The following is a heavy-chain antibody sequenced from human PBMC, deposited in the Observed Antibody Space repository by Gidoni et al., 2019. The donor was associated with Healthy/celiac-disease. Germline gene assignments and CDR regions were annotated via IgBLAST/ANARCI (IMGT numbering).Heavy chain of an antibody. J-gene: IGHJ6*02. Sequence: QVTLSESGPALVKPTQTLTLTCTFSGFSLSTSGMCVSWIRQPPGKALEWLALIDWYDDKYYSTSLKTRLTISKDNSKNQVVLTMTNVDPVDTATYYCARIQGYYDSSGPPGRLYYYGMDVWGQGTTVTVSS. CDR2: IDWYDDK. CDR1: GFSLSTSGMC. CDR3: ARIQGYYDSSGPPGRLYYYGMDV. V-gene: IGHV2-70*01. D-gene: IGHD3-22*01.